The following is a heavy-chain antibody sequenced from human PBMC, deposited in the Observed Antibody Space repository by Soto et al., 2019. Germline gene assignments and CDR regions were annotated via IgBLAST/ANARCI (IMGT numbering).Heavy chain of an antibody. CDR2: ISGSGGST. CDR1: GFTFSSYA. V-gene: IGHV3-23*01. CDR3: AKDLRATERTTDYYGMDV. Sequence: GGSLRLSCAASGFTFSSYAMSWVRQAPGKGLEWVSAISGSGGSTYYADSVKGRFTISRDNSKNTLYLQMNSLRAEDTAVYYCAKDLRATERTTDYYGMDVWGQGTTVTVSS. J-gene: IGHJ6*02. D-gene: IGHD1-26*01.